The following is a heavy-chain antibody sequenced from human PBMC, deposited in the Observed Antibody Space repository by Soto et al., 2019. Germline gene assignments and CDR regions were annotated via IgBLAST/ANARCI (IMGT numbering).Heavy chain of an antibody. CDR1: GGSISSSSYY. J-gene: IGHJ6*01. CDR2: IYYSWST. V-gene: IGHV4-39*01. D-gene: IGHD4-4*01. Sequence: PTETLAITCTVSGGSISSSSYYLGWIRQPPGKGLEWIGSIYYSWSTYYNPSLKSRVTISVDTSKNQFSLKLSSVTAADTAVYYCASIHSNYPPYSNYGMDVCGQGTTVTVSS. CDR3: ASIHSNYPPYSNYGMDV.